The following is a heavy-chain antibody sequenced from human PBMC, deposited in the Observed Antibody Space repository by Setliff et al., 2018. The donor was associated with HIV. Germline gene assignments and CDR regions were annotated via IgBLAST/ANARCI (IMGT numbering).Heavy chain of an antibody. Sequence: GASVKVSCKSSGYTFTKYGITWVRQAPGQGLEWMGWISANNGSSYFAQKLQDRVTMTSDTSTSTAYMELRSLRSDDTAVYYCARVDAHSYYYYIDVWGKGTTVTVSS. J-gene: IGHJ6*03. V-gene: IGHV1-18*01. CDR2: ISANNGSS. CDR3: ARVDAHSYYYYIDV. CDR1: GYTFTKYG.